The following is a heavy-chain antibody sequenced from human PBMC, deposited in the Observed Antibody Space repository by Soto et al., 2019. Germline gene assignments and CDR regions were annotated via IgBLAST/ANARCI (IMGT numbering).Heavy chain of an antibody. CDR3: AKMGGWPPDPIKDPAR. D-gene: IGHD6-19*01. J-gene: IGHJ4*02. Sequence: QVRLQESGPGLVKPSETLSLTCTVSGDSISTSYWSWIRQPPGKGLEWIGYMFYSGTKDYNPSLKGGVTKAVDPPMSHSSHRLGSVTAAYTALNYCAKMGGWPPDPIKDPARWAKGTVVPVPS. V-gene: IGHV4-59*01. CDR2: MFYSGTK. CDR1: GDSISTSY.